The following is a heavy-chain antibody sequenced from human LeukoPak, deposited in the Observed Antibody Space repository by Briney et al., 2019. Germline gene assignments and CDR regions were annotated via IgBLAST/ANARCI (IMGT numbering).Heavy chain of an antibody. CDR3: ARYCSRTSCTNDY. D-gene: IGHD2-2*01. J-gene: IGHJ4*02. V-gene: IGHV1-2*02. CDR2: LNPNNGDT. CDR1: GYIFTDYN. Sequence: ASVKVSCTASGYIFTDYNIHWVRQAPGQGLEWMGWLNPNNGDTKYVQKFQGRVTMTRDTSINTAYMEVNRLRSDDTAVYYCARYCSRTSCTNDYWGQGTLVTVSS.